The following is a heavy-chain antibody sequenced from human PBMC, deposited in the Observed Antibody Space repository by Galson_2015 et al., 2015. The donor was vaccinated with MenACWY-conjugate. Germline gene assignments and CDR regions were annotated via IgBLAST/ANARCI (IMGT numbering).Heavy chain of an antibody. CDR1: GYPFTGYA. Sequence: SVKVSCKASGYPFTGYAVHWVRQAPGQRLEWMGWIHVGSSKRGYSLKFQGRVTLTRDTSATTAYMELSSLRSEDTAVYYCARGRRITIFGEIAYPGFIDHWGQGTLVTVSS. CDR3: ARGRRITIFGEIAYPGFIDH. J-gene: IGHJ4*02. CDR2: IHVGSSKR. D-gene: IGHD3-3*01. V-gene: IGHV1-3*01.